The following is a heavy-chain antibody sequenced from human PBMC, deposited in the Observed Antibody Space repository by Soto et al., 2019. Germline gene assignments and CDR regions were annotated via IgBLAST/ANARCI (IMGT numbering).Heavy chain of an antibody. CDR2: IKQDGSEK. V-gene: IGHV3-7*01. CDR1: GFTFIIHW. Sequence: PGGTLKLSCSASGFTFIIHWMSWVRRDARRGLEWVANIKQDGSEKYYVDSGKGRFTISRDNAKNSLYLQMNSLRAEDTAVYYCARDPYDYVWGSYRNWFDPWGQGTLVTVSS. CDR3: ARDPYDYVWGSYRNWFDP. D-gene: IGHD3-16*02. J-gene: IGHJ5*02.